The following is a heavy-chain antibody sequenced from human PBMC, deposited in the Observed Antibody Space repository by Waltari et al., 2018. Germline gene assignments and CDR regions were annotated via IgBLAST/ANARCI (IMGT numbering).Heavy chain of an antibody. CDR1: GGPITMRNSF. D-gene: IGHD2-15*01. V-gene: IGHV4-39*06. J-gene: IGHJ5*02. CDR2: INHSGNT. Sequence: RLQLQESGPGLLKPSETLSLTCTVSGGPITMRNSFWGRIRQPPGKGLEWIGSINHSGNTYYNPSLKNGVTISVDRSKNQFSLKVNSVTAADTAVYYCVRDRERVALLNWFDPWGQGTLVTVSS. CDR3: VRDRERVALLNWFDP.